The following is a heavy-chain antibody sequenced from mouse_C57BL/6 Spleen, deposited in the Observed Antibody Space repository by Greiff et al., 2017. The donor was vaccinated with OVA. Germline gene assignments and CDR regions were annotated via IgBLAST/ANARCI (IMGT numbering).Heavy chain of an antibody. CDR1: GYTFTSYW. J-gene: IGHJ4*01. CDR3: ARGYDYPIYYAMDY. D-gene: IGHD2-4*01. CDR2: IHPNSGST. V-gene: IGHV1-64*01. Sequence: QVQLQQPGAELVKPGASVKLSCKASGYTFTSYWMHWVKQRPGQGLEWIGMIHPNSGSTNYNEKFKSKATLTVDKSSSTAYMQLSSLTSEDSAVYYCARGYDYPIYYAMDYWGQGTSVTVSS.